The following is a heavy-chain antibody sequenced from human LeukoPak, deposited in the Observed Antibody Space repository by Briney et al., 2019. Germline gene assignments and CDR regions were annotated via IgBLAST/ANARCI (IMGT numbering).Heavy chain of an antibody. J-gene: IGHJ6*02. Sequence: GRSLRLSCAASGFSFSSYAMHWVRQAPGKGPEWVAVISYDGSNKYYADSVKGRFTISRDNSNNTLYLQMNSLNADDTAVYYCVRGAGIDRAYIYGLDVWGQGTTVTVSS. CDR1: GFSFSSYA. D-gene: IGHD3-16*02. CDR2: ISYDGSNK. CDR3: VRGAGIDRAYIYGLDV. V-gene: IGHV3-30-3*01.